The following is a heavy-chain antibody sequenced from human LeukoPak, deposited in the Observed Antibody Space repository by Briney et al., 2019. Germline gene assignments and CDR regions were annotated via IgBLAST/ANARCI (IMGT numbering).Heavy chain of an antibody. CDR2: INPNSGGT. D-gene: IGHD3-10*01. CDR1: GYTFTGYY. Sequence: ASVKVSCKASGYTFTGYYMHWVRQAPGQGLEWMGWINPNSGGTNYAQKFQGRVTMTRDTSISTAYMELSRLRSDDTAVYYCARGPVDYYGSGSYPFDPWGQGTLVTVSS. J-gene: IGHJ5*02. V-gene: IGHV1-2*02. CDR3: ARGPVDYYGSGSYPFDP.